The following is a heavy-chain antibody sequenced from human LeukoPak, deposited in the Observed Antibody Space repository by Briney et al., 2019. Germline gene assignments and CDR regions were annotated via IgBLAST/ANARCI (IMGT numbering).Heavy chain of an antibody. D-gene: IGHD6-13*01. CDR1: GGTFSSYA. J-gene: IGHJ6*03. CDR3: ARGIAAAGNYYYYYMDV. Sequence: SVKVSCKASGGTFSSYAISWVRQAPGQGLEWMGGIIPIFGTANYAQKFQGRVTITADESTSTAYMELSSLRSEDTAVYYCARGIAAAGNYYYYYMDVWGKGTTVTVSS. V-gene: IGHV1-69*13. CDR2: IIPIFGTA.